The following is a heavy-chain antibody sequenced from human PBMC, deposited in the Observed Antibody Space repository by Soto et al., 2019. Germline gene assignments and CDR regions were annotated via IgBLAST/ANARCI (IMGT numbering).Heavy chain of an antibody. CDR1: GGSISSSNYY. V-gene: IGHV4-39*01. D-gene: IGHD3-22*01. Sequence: QLQLQESGPGLVKPSETLSLTCTVSGGSISSSNYYWGWIRQPPGKVLEWIGSIYYSGNTYYNPSLKSRVTISVATSKKQFSLKLSSVTAADTAVYYCARHDSSGYYGSFDYWGQGTLVTVSS. CDR2: IYYSGNT. J-gene: IGHJ4*02. CDR3: ARHDSSGYYGSFDY.